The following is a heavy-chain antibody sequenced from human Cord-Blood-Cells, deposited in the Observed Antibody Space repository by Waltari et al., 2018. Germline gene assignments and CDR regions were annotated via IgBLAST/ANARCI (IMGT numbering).Heavy chain of an antibody. CDR1: GFTFSSYA. V-gene: IGHV3-23*01. CDR2: ISGSGCST. CDR3: AKSPVYGSGRSY. D-gene: IGHD3-10*01. J-gene: IGHJ4*02. Sequence: EVQLLESGGGLVQPGGSLRLSCAASGFTFSSYAMSWVRQAPGKGLGWGAAISGSGCSTYYAGSGKGRFTISRDNSKNTLYLQMNSLRAEDTAVYYCAKSPVYGSGRSYWGQGTLVTVSS.